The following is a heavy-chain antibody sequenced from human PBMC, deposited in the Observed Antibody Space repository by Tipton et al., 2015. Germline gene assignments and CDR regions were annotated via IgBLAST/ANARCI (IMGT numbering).Heavy chain of an antibody. Sequence: TLSLTCTVSGGSVSTSNYYWGWIRQSPGKGLEWIGYISYSGSTHYNPSLKRRVTISLDTSKNQFSLKLSSVTAADTAVYYCARVPYRGGVIDPWGQGTLVTVSS. D-gene: IGHD1-26*01. CDR1: GGSVSTSNYY. V-gene: IGHV4-61*01. CDR3: ARVPYRGGVIDP. CDR2: ISYSGST. J-gene: IGHJ5*02.